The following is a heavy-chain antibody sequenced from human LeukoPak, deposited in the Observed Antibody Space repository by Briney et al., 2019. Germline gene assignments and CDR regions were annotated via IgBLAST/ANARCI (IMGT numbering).Heavy chain of an antibody. J-gene: IGHJ5*02. CDR3: ARDGSRVDNWNLKEPGGTPVYSNWFDP. V-gene: IGHV3-43*02. Sequence: PGGSLRLSCAASVFTFDDFAMHWVRQAPGKDLEWVSFVSGDGGRTDYADSVKGRFTICRDNSKNSLYLQMNSLRAEDTALYYYARDGSRVDNWNLKEPGGTPVYSNWFDPWGQGTLVTVSS. CDR2: VSGDGGRT. D-gene: IGHD1-7*01. CDR1: VFTFDDFA.